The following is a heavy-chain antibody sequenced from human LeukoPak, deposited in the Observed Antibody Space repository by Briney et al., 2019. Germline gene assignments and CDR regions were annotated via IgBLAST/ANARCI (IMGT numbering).Heavy chain of an antibody. J-gene: IGHJ5*02. V-gene: IGHV1-69*13. D-gene: IGHD2-15*01. CDR2: IIPIFGTT. CDR3: ARGEVVVVAAKGALSWFDP. Sequence: ASVKVSCKASGGTFSSYTISWVRQAPGQGLEWMGGIIPIFGTTNYAQKLQGRVTITADESTSTAYMELISLRSEDTAVYYCARGEVVVVAAKGALSWFDPWGQGTLVTVSS. CDR1: GGTFSSYT.